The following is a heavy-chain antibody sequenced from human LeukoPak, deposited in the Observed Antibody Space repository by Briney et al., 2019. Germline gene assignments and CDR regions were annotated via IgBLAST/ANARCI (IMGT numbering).Heavy chain of an antibody. CDR3: ARAPYYYDSSGYYPRFDY. V-gene: IGHV4-34*01. CDR1: GGSFSGYY. J-gene: IGHJ4*02. CDR2: INHSGST. Sequence: SETLSLTCAVYGGSFSGYYWSWIRQPPGKGLEWIGEINHSGSTNYNPSLKCRVTISVDTSKSQFSLKLSSVTAADTAVYYCARAPYYYDSSGYYPRFDYWGQGTLVTVSS. D-gene: IGHD3-22*01.